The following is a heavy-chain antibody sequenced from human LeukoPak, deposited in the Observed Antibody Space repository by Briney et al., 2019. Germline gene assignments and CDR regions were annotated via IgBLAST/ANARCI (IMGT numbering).Heavy chain of an antibody. D-gene: IGHD5-12*01. CDR3: ALWDSGYAFDY. V-gene: IGHV3-48*03. CDR1: GFTFSSYE. Sequence: AGGSLRLSCAASGFTFSSYEMNWVRQAPGKGLEWVSYISSSGSTIYYADSVKGRFTIPRDNAKNSLYLQMNSLRAEDTAVYYCALWDSGYAFDYWGQGTLVTVSS. J-gene: IGHJ4*02. CDR2: ISSSGSTI.